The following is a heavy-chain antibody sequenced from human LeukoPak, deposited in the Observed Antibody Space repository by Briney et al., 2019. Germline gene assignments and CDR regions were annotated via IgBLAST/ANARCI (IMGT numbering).Heavy chain of an antibody. CDR3: ARAPYGSGREPFPYDY. J-gene: IGHJ4*02. V-gene: IGHV4-34*01. Sequence: PSETLSLTCAVYGGSFSGYYWSWIRQPPGKGLEWIGEINHSGSTNYNPSLKSRVTISVDRSKNQFSLKLSSVTAADTAVYYCARAPYGSGREPFPYDYWGQGTLVTVSS. D-gene: IGHD3-10*01. CDR1: GGSFSGYY. CDR2: INHSGST.